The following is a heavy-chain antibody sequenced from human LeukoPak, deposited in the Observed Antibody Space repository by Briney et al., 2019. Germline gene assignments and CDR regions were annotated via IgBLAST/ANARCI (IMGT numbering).Heavy chain of an antibody. J-gene: IGHJ4*02. Sequence: GGSLRLSCAASGFTVSSNYMSWVRQAPGKGLEWVSVIYSGGSTYYADSVKGRFTISRDNSKNTLYLQMNSLRAEDTAVYYCAKAGSSGWFYFDYWGQGTLVTVSS. V-gene: IGHV3-53*01. CDR1: GFTVSSNY. CDR2: IYSGGST. CDR3: AKAGSSGWFYFDY. D-gene: IGHD6-19*01.